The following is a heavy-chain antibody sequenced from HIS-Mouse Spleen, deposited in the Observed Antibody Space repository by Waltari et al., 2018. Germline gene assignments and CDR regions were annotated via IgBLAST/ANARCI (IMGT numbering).Heavy chain of an antibody. CDR3: ARRAGAQQLDAFDI. V-gene: IGHV4-34*01. CDR1: GGSFSGYY. J-gene: IGHJ3*02. Sequence: QVQLQQWGAGLLKPSETLSLTCAVYGGSFSGYYWSWIRPPPGKGLEWIGEINHSGRTNYNTALKGRVTISVDTSKNQLSLKLSSVTAADTAVYYCARRAGAQQLDAFDIWGQGTMVTVSS. CDR2: INHSGRT. D-gene: IGHD6-13*01.